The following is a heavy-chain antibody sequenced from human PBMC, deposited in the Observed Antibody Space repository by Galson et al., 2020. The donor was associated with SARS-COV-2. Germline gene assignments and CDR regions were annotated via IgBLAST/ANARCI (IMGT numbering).Heavy chain of an antibody. D-gene: IGHD2-2*01. J-gene: IGHJ4*02. CDR3: VRVLCSSTSCFRDY. V-gene: IGHV3-7*01. Sequence: GESLKISCAASGFTFSSYLMSWVRQAPGKGLEWVANIKQDGSEKYYVDSVKGRFTISRDNAKNSLYLQMNSLRAEDTAVYYCVRVLCSSTSCFRDYWGQGTLVTVSS. CDR1: GFTFSSYL. CDR2: IKQDGSEK.